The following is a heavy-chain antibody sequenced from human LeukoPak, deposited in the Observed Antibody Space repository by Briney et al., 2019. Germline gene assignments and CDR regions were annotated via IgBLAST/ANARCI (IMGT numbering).Heavy chain of an antibody. CDR3: AVAALGYRFDY. D-gene: IGHD2-15*01. V-gene: IGHV4-59*12. Sequence: SETLSLTCTVSGGSISSYYWSWIRQPPGKGLEWIGYIYYSGSTNYNPSLKSRVTISVDTSKNQFSLKLSSVTAADTAVYYCAVAALGYRFDYWGQGTLVTVSS. CDR2: IYYSGST. J-gene: IGHJ4*02. CDR1: GGSISSYY.